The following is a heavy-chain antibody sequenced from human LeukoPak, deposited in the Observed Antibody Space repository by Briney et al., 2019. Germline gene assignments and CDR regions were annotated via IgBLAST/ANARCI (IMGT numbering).Heavy chain of an antibody. D-gene: IGHD3-10*01. CDR2: ISPYNGNT. CDR1: GYTFTSYG. Sequence: ASVKVSCKASGYTFTSYGISWVRQAPGQGLEWMGWISPYNGNTNYAQKLQGRVTMTTDTSTSTAYMELRSLRSDDTAVYYCARDLHRVVVRGVPHYYYYMDVWGKGTTVTISS. J-gene: IGHJ6*03. V-gene: IGHV1-18*01. CDR3: ARDLHRVVVRGVPHYYYYMDV.